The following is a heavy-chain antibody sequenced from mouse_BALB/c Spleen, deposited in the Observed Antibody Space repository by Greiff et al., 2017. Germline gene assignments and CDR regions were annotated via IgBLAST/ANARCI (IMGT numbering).Heavy chain of an antibody. Sequence: EVKVEESGGGLVKPGGSLKLSCAASGFTFSSYAMSWVRQSPEKRLEWVAEISSGGSYTYYPDTVTGRFTISRDNAKNTLYLEMSSLRSEDTAMYYCARAGITTAISLEYYFDDWGQGTTLTVSS. V-gene: IGHV5-9-4*01. CDR1: GFTFSSYA. J-gene: IGHJ2*01. CDR2: ISSGGSYT. D-gene: IGHD1-2*01. CDR3: ARAGITTAISLEYYFDD.